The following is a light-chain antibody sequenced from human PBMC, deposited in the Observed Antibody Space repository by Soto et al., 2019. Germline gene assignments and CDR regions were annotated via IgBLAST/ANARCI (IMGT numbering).Light chain of an antibody. CDR3: QQLNRYPLT. V-gene: IGKV1-9*01. CDR2: AAS. Sequence: IPLTQSPSSLSASVGDRVTITCRASQGISSFLAWYQQKPGTAPKLLIYAASTLQSGVPSRFSGSGSGTDFTLTISSLQPEDFATYYCQQLNRYPLTFGGGTRVEIK. J-gene: IGKJ4*01. CDR1: QGISSF.